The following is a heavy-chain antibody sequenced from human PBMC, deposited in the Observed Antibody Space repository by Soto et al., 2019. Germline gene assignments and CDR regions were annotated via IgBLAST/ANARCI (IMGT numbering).Heavy chain of an antibody. CDR3: TTDSYSTIIIVRFDY. Sequence: GGSLRLSCAASGFSFSSYAISWVRQAPGKGLEWVSAISGSGGSTYYADSVKGRFTISRDNSKNTLYLQMNSLRAEDTAVYYCTTDSYSTIIIVRFDYWGHGTLVTVSS. CDR2: ISGSGGST. J-gene: IGHJ4*01. V-gene: IGHV3-23*01. D-gene: IGHD3-22*01. CDR1: GFSFSSYA.